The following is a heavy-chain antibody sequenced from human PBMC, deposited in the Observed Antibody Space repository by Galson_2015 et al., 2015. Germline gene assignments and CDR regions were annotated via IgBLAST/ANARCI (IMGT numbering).Heavy chain of an antibody. D-gene: IGHD2-2*01. Sequence: SLRLSCAASGLTVSSNYMSWVRQAPGKGLEWVSVIYSGGSTYYADSVKGRFTISRDNSKNTLYLQMNSLRAEDTAVYYCARALVVPAAIVGAFDSWGQGTMVTVS. CDR2: IYSGGST. CDR1: GLTVSSNY. J-gene: IGHJ3*02. V-gene: IGHV3-53*01. CDR3: ARALVVPAAIVGAFDS.